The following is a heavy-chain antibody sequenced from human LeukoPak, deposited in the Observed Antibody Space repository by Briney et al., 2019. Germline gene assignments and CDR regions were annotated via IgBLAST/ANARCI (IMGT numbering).Heavy chain of an antibody. CDR2: FDPEDGET. J-gene: IGHJ4*02. CDR1: GYTLTELS. V-gene: IGHV1-24*01. CDR3: ATETVGMTTAIEYYFDY. D-gene: IGHD4-17*01. Sequence: GASVKVSCEVSGYTLTELSMHWVRQAPGKGLEWMGSFDPEDGETIYAQKFQGRVTMTEDTSTDTAYMELSSLRYEDTAVYYCATETVGMTTAIEYYFDYWGQGTLVTVSS.